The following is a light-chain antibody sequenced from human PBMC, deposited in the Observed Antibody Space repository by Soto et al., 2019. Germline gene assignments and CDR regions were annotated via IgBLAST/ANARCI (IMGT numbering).Light chain of an antibody. J-gene: IGKJ4*01. V-gene: IGKV1-12*01. CDR3: QQANSFPLA. Sequence: DIQMTQSPSSVSASVGDRVTITCRASQGISSLLAWYQQKPGKAPNLLIHTASSLQSGVPSRFSGSGSGTDFTLTTSSLQPEDFATYCCQQANSFPLAFGGGTKVEIK. CDR1: QGISSL. CDR2: TAS.